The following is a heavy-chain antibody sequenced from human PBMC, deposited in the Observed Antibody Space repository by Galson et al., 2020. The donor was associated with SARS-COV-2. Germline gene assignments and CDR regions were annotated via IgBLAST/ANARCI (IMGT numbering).Heavy chain of an antibody. CDR1: GYTFTGYY. J-gene: IGHJ3*02. CDR3: ARDGTAMVTNGFDI. V-gene: IGHV1-2*02. D-gene: IGHD5-18*01. Sequence: ASVKVSCKASGYTFTGYYMHWVRQAPGQGLEWMGWINPNSGGTNYAQKFQGRVTMTRDTSISIAYMELGRLRSDDTAVYYCARDGTAMVTNGFDIWGQGKMVTVSS. CDR2: INPNSGGT.